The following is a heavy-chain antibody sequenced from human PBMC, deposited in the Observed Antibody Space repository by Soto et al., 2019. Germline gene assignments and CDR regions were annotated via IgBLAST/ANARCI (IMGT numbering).Heavy chain of an antibody. CDR2: ISSSGHTI. CDR1: GFTFSSYS. J-gene: IGHJ4*02. Sequence: GGSMRLSSAASGFTFSSYSMNWVRQAPGKGLEWISYISSSGHTIYYRDSVKGRFTISRDNGKNSLYLQLNSLRVEDTAVYYCARDFTYYYASPESFDFWGQGTLVTVSS. CDR3: ARDFTYYYASPESFDF. V-gene: IGHV3-48*01. D-gene: IGHD3-10*01.